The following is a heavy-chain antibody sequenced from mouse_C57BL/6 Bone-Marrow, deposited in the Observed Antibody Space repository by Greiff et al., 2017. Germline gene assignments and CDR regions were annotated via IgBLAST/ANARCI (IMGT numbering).Heavy chain of an antibody. CDR1: GYTFTSYW. Sequence: VQLQQPGAELVKPGASVKLSCKASGYTFTSYWMHWVKQRPGRGLEWIGRIDPNSGGTKYNEKFKSKATLTVDKPSSTAYMQLSSLTSEDSAVYYCARYGSSYVWYFDVWGTGTTVTVS. J-gene: IGHJ1*03. CDR3: ARYGSSYVWYFDV. V-gene: IGHV1-72*01. CDR2: IDPNSGGT. D-gene: IGHD1-1*01.